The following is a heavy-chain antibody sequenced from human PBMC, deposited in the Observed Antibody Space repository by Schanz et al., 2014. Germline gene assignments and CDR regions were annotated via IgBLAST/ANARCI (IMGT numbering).Heavy chain of an antibody. D-gene: IGHD3-9*01. CDR2: LSGSGGST. Sequence: EVQLLDSGGGLVQPGGSLRLSCAASGFTFSSYAMSWVRQAPGQGLEWVSALSGSGGSTYYADSVKGRFTISKDNSKTTLYLQMNSLRAEDTAVCYCAKQIHYDILAVSRNWGQGTLVTVSS. CDR1: GFTFSSYA. V-gene: IGHV3-23*01. J-gene: IGHJ4*02. CDR3: AKQIHYDILAVSRN.